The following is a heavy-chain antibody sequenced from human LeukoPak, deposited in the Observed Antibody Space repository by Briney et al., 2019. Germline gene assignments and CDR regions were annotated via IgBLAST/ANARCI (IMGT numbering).Heavy chain of an antibody. CDR2: INLNSGDT. CDR1: GYTFTDYY. CDR3: ARSYFDVLTNYYMWLAP. D-gene: IGHD3-9*01. Sequence: ASVKVSCKASGYTFTDYYIHWVRQAPGQGLEWMGWINLNSGDTYYAQNFQDRVTMTGDTSTSTAYLELSSLRSDDTAVFYCARSYFDVLTNYYMWLAPWGQGTLVTVPS. J-gene: IGHJ5*02. V-gene: IGHV1-2*02.